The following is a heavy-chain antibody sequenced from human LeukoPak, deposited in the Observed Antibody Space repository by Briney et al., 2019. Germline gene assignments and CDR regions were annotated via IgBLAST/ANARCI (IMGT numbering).Heavy chain of an antibody. Sequence: GGSLRLSCTASGFTFSGYSMSWVRQAPGKGLEWVSYIRSSGGTIYYADSVKGQFTISRDNAMNSLYLQMNSLRAEDTAVYYCARSRATSAFDIWGQGTMVTVSS. CDR1: GFTFSGYS. V-gene: IGHV3-48*01. CDR2: IRSSGGTI. CDR3: ARSRATSAFDI. J-gene: IGHJ3*02. D-gene: IGHD5-12*01.